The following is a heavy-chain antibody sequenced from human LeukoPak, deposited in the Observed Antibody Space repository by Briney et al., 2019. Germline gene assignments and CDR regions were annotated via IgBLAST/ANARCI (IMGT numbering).Heavy chain of an antibody. Sequence: PSETLSLTCTVSGGSISSSSYYWGWIRQPPGKGLEWIGYIYYSGSTYYNPSLKSRVTISVDTSRNEFSLRLSSVTAADTAVYYCARAVDSSGYQHKGFDPWGQGILVTVSS. V-gene: IGHV4-39*07. J-gene: IGHJ5*02. CDR3: ARAVDSSGYQHKGFDP. D-gene: IGHD3-22*01. CDR1: GGSISSSSYY. CDR2: IYYSGST.